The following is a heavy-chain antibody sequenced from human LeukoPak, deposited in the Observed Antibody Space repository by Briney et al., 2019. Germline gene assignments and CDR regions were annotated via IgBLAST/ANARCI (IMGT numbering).Heavy chain of an antibody. V-gene: IGHV3-72*01. CDR3: ARVKVEWELLQIAFDI. Sequence: GGSLRLSCAASGFTFSDHYMDWVRQPPGKGLEWVGRTRNRANSYTAEYAASVKGRFTISRDDSKNSLYLQMNSLKTEDTAVYYGARVKVEWELLQIAFDIWGQGTMVTVSS. J-gene: IGHJ3*02. CDR1: GFTFSDHY. D-gene: IGHD1-26*01. CDR2: TRNRANSYTA.